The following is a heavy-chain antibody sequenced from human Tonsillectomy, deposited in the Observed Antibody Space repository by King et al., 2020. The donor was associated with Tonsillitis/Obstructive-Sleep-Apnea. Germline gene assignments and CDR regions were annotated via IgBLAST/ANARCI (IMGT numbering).Heavy chain of an antibody. CDR1: GFTFTTYA. J-gene: IGHJ4*02. CDR2: ISDSGST. V-gene: IGHV3-23*04. Sequence: VQLVESGGGLIQPGGSLRLSCAASGFTFTTYAMSWVRQAPGKGLEWVSTISDSGSTYYADSVKGRFTISRDNSKNTLYLQMNSLRAEDTAVYYCAKGALGYCSSTSCLYYFDYWGQGPLVTVSS. D-gene: IGHD2-2*01. CDR3: AKGALGYCSSTSCLYYFDY.